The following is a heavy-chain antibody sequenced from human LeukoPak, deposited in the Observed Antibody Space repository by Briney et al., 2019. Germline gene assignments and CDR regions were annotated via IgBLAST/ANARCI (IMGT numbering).Heavy chain of an antibody. Sequence: GGSLRLSCVGSGFSFSTYDMGWVRQTPGKGLEWVSAISTTGGYTEDADSVKGRFTISRDNSKNTLYLQMNSLRAEDTAVYYCASSQLLAAYYYYYMDVWGKGTTVTVSS. J-gene: IGHJ6*03. V-gene: IGHV3-23*01. CDR3: ASSQLLAAYYYYYMDV. CDR2: ISTTGGYT. CDR1: GFSFSTYD. D-gene: IGHD2-2*01.